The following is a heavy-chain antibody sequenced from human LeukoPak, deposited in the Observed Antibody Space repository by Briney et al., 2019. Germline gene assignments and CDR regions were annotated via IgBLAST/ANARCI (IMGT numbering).Heavy chain of an antibody. V-gene: IGHV3-48*01. CDR1: GFSFSSYS. D-gene: IGHD2/OR15-2a*01. J-gene: IGHJ4*02. CDR2: ISGDGNAK. Sequence: GGSLRLSCAASGFSFSSYSINWVRQVPGKGLEWVSYISGDGNAKHYTDSVKGRFTISRDSVKNALYLQMNSLRAEDTAVYFCERDYVYAFDYWGQGTLVTVSS. CDR3: ERDYVYAFDY.